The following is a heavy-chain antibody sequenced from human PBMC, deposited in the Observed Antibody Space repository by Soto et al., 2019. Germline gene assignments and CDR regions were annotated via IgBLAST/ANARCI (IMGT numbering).Heavy chain of an antibody. CDR1: GFTLINSA. CDR3: AADLARLPDAFDI. Sequence: HMQLVQSGPEVKKPGTSVKVSCKASGFTLINSAVQWVRQARGQRLEWIGWIVVDSGNTNYAQKFQERVTITRDMSTSTSYMKLSSLRSEDTAVYYCAADLARLPDAFDIWGQGTMVTVSS. V-gene: IGHV1-58*01. J-gene: IGHJ3*02. CDR2: IVVDSGNT. D-gene: IGHD5-12*01.